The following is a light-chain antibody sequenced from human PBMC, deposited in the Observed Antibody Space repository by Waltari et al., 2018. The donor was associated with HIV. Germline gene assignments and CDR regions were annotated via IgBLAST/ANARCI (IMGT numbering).Light chain of an antibody. CDR3: ASNRLDYTLI. Sequence: QSALTQPASVSGFLGQSINISCTGISTDSRFYQYVSWYQQYPGKIPRLFIFDINNRPSGVSDHFSGSRSGNSASLTFSGLQSGDEAHYYCASNRLDYTLIFGGGTKLTVL. CDR1: STDSRFYQY. J-gene: IGLJ2*01. CDR2: DIN. V-gene: IGLV2-14*03.